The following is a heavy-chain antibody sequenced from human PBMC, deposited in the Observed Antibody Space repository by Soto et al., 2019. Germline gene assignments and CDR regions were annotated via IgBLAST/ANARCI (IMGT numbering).Heavy chain of an antibody. J-gene: IGHJ3*02. V-gene: IGHV1-69*13. Sequence: SVKVSCKASGGTFSSYAISWVRQAPGQGLEWMGGIIPIFGTANYAQKFQGRVTITADEFTSTAYMELSSLRSEDTAVYYCARGPRSPVDHYYGSGSLRSHDAFHIWGQGTMLTVS. CDR3: ARGPRSPVDHYYGSGSLRSHDAFHI. D-gene: IGHD3-10*01. CDR1: GGTFSSYA. CDR2: IIPIFGTA.